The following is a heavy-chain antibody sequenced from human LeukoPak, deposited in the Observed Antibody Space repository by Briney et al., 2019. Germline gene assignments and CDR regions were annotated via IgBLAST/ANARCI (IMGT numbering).Heavy chain of an antibody. V-gene: IGHV5-51*01. CDR2: IYPDASDI. Sequence: GESLKISCKGPGYRFSSYWTGWARQMPGKGLEWMGIIYPDASDIQYSPSFQGQVTISADRSINTAYLQWSSLKASDTAMYYCATTPYFSTNGYCDYWGQGTPVTVSS. J-gene: IGHJ4*02. CDR3: ATTPYFSTNGYCDY. D-gene: IGHD2-8*01. CDR1: GYRFSSYW.